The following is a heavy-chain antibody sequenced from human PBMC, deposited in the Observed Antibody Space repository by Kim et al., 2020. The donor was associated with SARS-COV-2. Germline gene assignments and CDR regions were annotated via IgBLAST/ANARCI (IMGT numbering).Heavy chain of an antibody. J-gene: IGHJ4*02. Sequence: SETLSLTCTVSGGSISSGGYYWSWIRQHPGKGLEWIGCIYYSVSTSYNPSLKSRVTISVDTSKNQFSLKLSSVTAADTAVYYCASAPTLLWFGASVVYYFDYWGQGALVSVSS. V-gene: IGHV4-31*03. CDR2: IYYSVST. CDR1: GGSISSGGYY. CDR3: ASAPTLLWFGASVVYYFDY. D-gene: IGHD3-10*01.